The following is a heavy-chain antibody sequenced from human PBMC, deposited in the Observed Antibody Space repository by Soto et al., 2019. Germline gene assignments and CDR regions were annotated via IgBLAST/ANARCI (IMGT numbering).Heavy chain of an antibody. V-gene: IGHV1-18*04. CDR1: GYTFTNHG. CDR2: ISGHNGNT. Sequence: ASVKVSCKASGYTFTNHGISWVRQAPGQGLEWLGWISGHNGNTKYAQRLKGRVTMTADTSTSTAYMELRSLRSDDTAVYYCARDMYPLAYYFDFWGQGTLVTVSS. CDR3: ARDMYPLAYYFDF. D-gene: IGHD2-2*01. J-gene: IGHJ4*02.